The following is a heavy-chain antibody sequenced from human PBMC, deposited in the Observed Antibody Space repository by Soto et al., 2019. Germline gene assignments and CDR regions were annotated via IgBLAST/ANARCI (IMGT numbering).Heavy chain of an antibody. Sequence: SETLSLTCTVSGGSISSYYWSWIRQPPGKGLEWIGYIYYSGSTSYNPSLKSRVTISVDTSKNQFSLKLSSVTAADTAVYYCARAYGYYFHYWGQGILVTVSS. CDR2: IYYSGST. J-gene: IGHJ4*02. D-gene: IGHD4-17*01. CDR3: ARAYGYYFHY. CDR1: GGSISSYY. V-gene: IGHV4-59*01.